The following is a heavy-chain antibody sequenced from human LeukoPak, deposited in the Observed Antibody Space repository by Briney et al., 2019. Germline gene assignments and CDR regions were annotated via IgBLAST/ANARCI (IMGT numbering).Heavy chain of an antibody. Sequence: ASVKVSCKATWYTFTSNYIHWVRPDPGQGLEWMGMIYPRDGSTSYAQKFQGRVTVTRDTSTSTVHMELSGLRSEDAAVYYCARDQEGFDYWGQGTLVTVSS. V-gene: IGHV1-46*01. J-gene: IGHJ4*02. CDR2: IYPRDGST. CDR1: WYTFTSNY. CDR3: ARDQEGFDY.